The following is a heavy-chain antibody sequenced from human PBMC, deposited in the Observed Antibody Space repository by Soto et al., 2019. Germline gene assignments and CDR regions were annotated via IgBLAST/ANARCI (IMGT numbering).Heavy chain of an antibody. Sequence: QVQLVQSGAEVKKPGASVKVSCKASGYTFTGYYMHWVRQAPGQGLEWMGWINPNSGGTNYAQKFQGWVTMTRDTSISTAYMDLSRLRSDDTAVYYCARGYGDVSFNYYGMDVWGQGTTVTVSS. V-gene: IGHV1-2*04. CDR3: ARGYGDVSFNYYGMDV. CDR2: INPNSGGT. D-gene: IGHD4-17*01. J-gene: IGHJ6*02. CDR1: GYTFTGYY.